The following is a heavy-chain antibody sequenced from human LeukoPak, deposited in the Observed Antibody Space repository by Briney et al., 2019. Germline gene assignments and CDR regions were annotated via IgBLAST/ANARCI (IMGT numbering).Heavy chain of an antibody. CDR1: GFTFSSYE. CDR3: ARDSFGNGYDHWYEH. D-gene: IGHD5-12*01. CDR2: ISSSGSTI. Sequence: GGSLRLSCAASGFTFSSYEMNWVRQAPGKGLEWVSYISSSGSTIYHADSVKGRFTISRDNAKNSLYLQMNSLRAEDTAVYYCARDSFGNGYDHWYEHWGQGTLVTVSS. J-gene: IGHJ5*02. V-gene: IGHV3-48*03.